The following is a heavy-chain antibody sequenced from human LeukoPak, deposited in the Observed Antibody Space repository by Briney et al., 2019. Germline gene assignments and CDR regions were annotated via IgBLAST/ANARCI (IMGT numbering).Heavy chain of an antibody. CDR3: ARDSDYDFWSGYYNYYYGMDV. D-gene: IGHD3-3*01. Sequence: SQTLSLTCTVSGGSISSGGYYWSWIRQHPGKGLEWIGYIYYSGSTYYNPSLKSRVTISVDTSKNQFSLKLSSVTAADTAVYYCARDSDYDFWSGYYNYYYGMDVWGQGTTVTVSS. CDR2: IYYSGST. CDR1: GGSISSGGYY. V-gene: IGHV4-31*03. J-gene: IGHJ6*02.